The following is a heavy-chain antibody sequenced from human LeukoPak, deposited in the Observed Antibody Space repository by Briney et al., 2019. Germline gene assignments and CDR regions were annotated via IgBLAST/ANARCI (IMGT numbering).Heavy chain of an antibody. D-gene: IGHD3-10*01. J-gene: IGHJ4*02. Sequence: TGGSLRLSCAASKFTVSSNYMNWVRQAPGKGLEWVSILFSGGATYYADSVKGQFTISRDDSKNTLFLQMDSLTAEDTAVYYCARGDYGSGQYFDYWGQGTLVTVSS. CDR1: KFTVSSNY. CDR2: LFSGGAT. CDR3: ARGDYGSGQYFDY. V-gene: IGHV3-53*01.